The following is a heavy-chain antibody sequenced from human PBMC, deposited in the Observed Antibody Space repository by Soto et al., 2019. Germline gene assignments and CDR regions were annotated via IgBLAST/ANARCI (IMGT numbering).Heavy chain of an antibody. J-gene: IGHJ5*02. V-gene: IGHV3-23*01. CDR3: AKDEVYRSGPKSIDP. Sequence: GGSLRLSCAASGFTFSSYAMSWVRQAPGKGLEWVSAISGSGGSTYYADSVKGRFTISRDNSKNTPYLQMNSLRAEDTAVYYCAKDEVYRSGPKSIDPCDKGTLVTVST. D-gene: IGHD6-19*01. CDR2: ISGSGGST. CDR1: GFTFSSYA.